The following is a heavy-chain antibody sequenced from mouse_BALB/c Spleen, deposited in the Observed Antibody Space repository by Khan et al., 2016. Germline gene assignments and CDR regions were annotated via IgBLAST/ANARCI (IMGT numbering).Heavy chain of an antibody. CDR3: ARDGDGY. CDR2: ISTYYGDA. V-gene: IGHV1S137*01. Sequence: QVQLKQSGAELVRPGVSVKISCKGSGYTFTDYAMHWVKQSHAKSLEWIGVISTYYGDASYNQKFKGKATMTVDKSSSTAYMELARLTSEDSAIYDCARDGDGYWGQGTTLTVSS. J-gene: IGHJ2*01. D-gene: IGHD2-3*01. CDR1: GYTFTDYA.